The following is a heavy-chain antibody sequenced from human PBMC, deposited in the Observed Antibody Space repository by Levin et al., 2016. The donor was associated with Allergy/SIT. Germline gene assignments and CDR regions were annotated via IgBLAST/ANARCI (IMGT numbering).Heavy chain of an antibody. D-gene: IGHD5-18*01. Sequence: WIRQPPGKGLEWIASVYYSGSTYYNPSLFSRVTMSVDTSKNQFSLRLTSVTAADTAIYYCARHARERAMVLNWVDPWGQGTLVTVSS. CDR3: ARHARERAMVLNWVDP. CDR2: VYYSGST. V-gene: IGHV4-39*01. J-gene: IGHJ5*02.